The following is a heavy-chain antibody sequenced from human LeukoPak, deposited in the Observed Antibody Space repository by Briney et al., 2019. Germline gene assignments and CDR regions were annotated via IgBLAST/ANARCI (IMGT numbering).Heavy chain of an antibody. D-gene: IGHD5-18*01. CDR1: GGTFSSYA. Sequence: GASVKVSCKASGGTFSSYAISWVRQAPGQGLEWMGGIIPIFGTANYAQKFQGRVTITTDEPTSTAYMELSSLRSEDTAVYYCAREGGYSYGYDALDYMDVWGKGTTVTVSS. V-gene: IGHV1-69*05. CDR2: IIPIFGTA. CDR3: AREGGYSYGYDALDYMDV. J-gene: IGHJ6*03.